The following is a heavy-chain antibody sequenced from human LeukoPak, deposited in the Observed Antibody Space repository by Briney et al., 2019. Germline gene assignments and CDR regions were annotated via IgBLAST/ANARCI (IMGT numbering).Heavy chain of an antibody. CDR3: AKVALYSGNWYGEY. CDR1: GFTFSSYA. J-gene: IGHJ4*02. CDR2: IGGSGGST. D-gene: IGHD3-10*01. Sequence: QPGGSLRLSCAASGFTFSSYAMSWVRQAPGKGLEWVSGIGGSGGSTYDADSVKGRFTISRDNSKNTLYLQMNSLTAEDTALYYCAKVALYSGNWYGEYWGQGTLVTVSS. V-gene: IGHV3-23*01.